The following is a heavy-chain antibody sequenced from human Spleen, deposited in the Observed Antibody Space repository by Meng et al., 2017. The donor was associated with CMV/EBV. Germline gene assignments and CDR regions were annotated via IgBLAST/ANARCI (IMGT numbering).Heavy chain of an antibody. D-gene: IGHD3-22*01. CDR2: ISYDGGNK. CDR1: GFTFSSYA. Sequence: LSLTCAASGFTFSSYAMHWVRQAPGKGLEWVAVISYDGGNKVYADSVKGRFTISRDNSKNTLYLQMNSLRPEDTAVCYCARGPPLDSSGYSAFHIWGQGTMVTVSS. J-gene: IGHJ3*02. CDR3: ARGPPLDSSGYSAFHI. V-gene: IGHV3-30*04.